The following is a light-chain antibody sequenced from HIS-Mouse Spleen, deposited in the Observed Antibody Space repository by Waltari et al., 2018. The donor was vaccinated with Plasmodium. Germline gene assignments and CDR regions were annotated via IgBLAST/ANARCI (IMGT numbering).Light chain of an antibody. V-gene: IGKV3-11*01. CDR3: QQRSNWPPT. Sequence: EIVLTQSPATLSLSPGERATLSCRASQSVSSYLAWYQQKPGQAPRLLIYDASNRATGIPARLSGSGSGTDFTLTISSLGPEDFAVYYCQQRSNWPPTCGQGTRLEIK. J-gene: IGKJ5*01. CDR2: DAS. CDR1: QSVSSY.